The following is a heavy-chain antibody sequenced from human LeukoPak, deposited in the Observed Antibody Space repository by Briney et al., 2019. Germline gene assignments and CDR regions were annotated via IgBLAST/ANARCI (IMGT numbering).Heavy chain of an antibody. CDR3: AKGATYYYDTILNPIDY. Sequence: GRSLRLSCAASGFTFSSYGMHWVRQAPGKGLEWVAVISYDGSNKYYADSVKGRFTISRDNSKNTLYLQMNSLRAEDTAVYYCAKGATYYYDTILNPIDYWGQGTLVTVSS. CDR1: GFTFSSYG. D-gene: IGHD3-22*01. J-gene: IGHJ4*02. CDR2: ISYDGSNK. V-gene: IGHV3-30*18.